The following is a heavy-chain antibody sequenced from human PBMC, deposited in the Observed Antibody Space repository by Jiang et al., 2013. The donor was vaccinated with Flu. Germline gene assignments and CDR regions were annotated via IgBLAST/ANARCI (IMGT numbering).Heavy chain of an antibody. D-gene: IGHD5-18*01. CDR3: ARVEGIHLDP. CDR1: GFTFSSYS. Sequence: RLSCAASGFTFSSYSMNWVRQAPGKGLEWVSSISSSSSYIYYADSVKGRFTISRDNAKNSLYLQMNSLRAEDTAVYYCARVEGIHLDPWGQGTLVTVSS. J-gene: IGHJ5*02. CDR2: ISSSSSYI. V-gene: IGHV3-21*01.